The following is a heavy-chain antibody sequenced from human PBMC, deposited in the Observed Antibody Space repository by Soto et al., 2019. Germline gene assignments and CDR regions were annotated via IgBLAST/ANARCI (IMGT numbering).Heavy chain of an antibody. Sequence: QVQLVQSGAEVKKPGASVKVSCKASGYTFTSYSISWVRQAPGQGLEWMGWISAYNGNTNYAQMLQGRVTMTTETPTNSADMRLRSPKSDGTAENYCASDAPPANYWGQGTLVTVSS. CDR2: ISAYNGNT. CDR3: ASDAPPANY. V-gene: IGHV1-18*04. CDR1: GYTFTSYS. J-gene: IGHJ4*02.